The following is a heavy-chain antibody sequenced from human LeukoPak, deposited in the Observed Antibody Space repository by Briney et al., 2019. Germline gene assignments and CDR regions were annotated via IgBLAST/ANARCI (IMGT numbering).Heavy chain of an antibody. CDR3: ARHAPLETGDKRGFEY. V-gene: IGHV4-39*01. Sequence: PSXTLSLTCTVSGDSISSSNYYWGWIRQPQGKGLEWIASIYHSGSTYYNPSLKSRVTISLDTTRNHFSLMVRSVSAADTAVYHCARHAPLETGDKRGFEYWGQGTLVTVSS. J-gene: IGHJ4*02. CDR2: IYHSGST. D-gene: IGHD4-23*01. CDR1: GDSISSSNYY.